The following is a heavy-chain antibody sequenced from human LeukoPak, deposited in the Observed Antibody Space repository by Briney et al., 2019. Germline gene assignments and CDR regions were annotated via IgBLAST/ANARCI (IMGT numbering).Heavy chain of an antibody. CDR2: ISSSSSYI. V-gene: IGHV3-21*01. CDR1: GFTFSSYS. CDR3: AREHEYDGGSFDY. J-gene: IGHJ4*02. Sequence: GSLRLSCAASGFTFSSYSMNWVRQAPGKGLEWVSSISSSSSYIYYADSVKGRFTISRDNAKNSLYLQMNSLRAEDTAVYYCAREHEYDGGSFDYWGQGTLVTVSS. D-gene: IGHD4-23*01.